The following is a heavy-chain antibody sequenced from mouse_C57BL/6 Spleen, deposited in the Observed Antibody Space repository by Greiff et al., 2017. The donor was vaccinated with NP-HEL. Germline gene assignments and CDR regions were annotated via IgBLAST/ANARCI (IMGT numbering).Heavy chain of an antibody. CDR3: ARGDSSGYWFAY. CDR2: IDPSDSYT. Sequence: VQLQQPGAELVRPGTSVKLSCKASGYTFTSYWMHWVKQRPGQGLEWIGVIDPSDSYTNYNQKFKGKATLTVDTSSSTAYMQLSSLTSEDSAVYYCARGDSSGYWFAYWGQGTLVTVSA. J-gene: IGHJ3*01. D-gene: IGHD3-2*02. CDR1: GYTFTSYW. V-gene: IGHV1-59*01.